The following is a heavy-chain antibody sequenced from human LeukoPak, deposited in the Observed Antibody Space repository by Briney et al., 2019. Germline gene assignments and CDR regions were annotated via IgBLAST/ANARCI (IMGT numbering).Heavy chain of an antibody. J-gene: IGHJ3*02. V-gene: IGHV3-7*01. CDR2: IKQDGSEK. CDR1: GSTFSSYW. CDR3: ARETSSGWYDLKRDAFDI. Sequence: PGGSLRLSCAASGSTFSSYWMSWVRQAPGKGLEWVANIKQDGSEKYYVDSVKGRFTISRDNAKNSLYLQMNSLRAEDTAVYYCARETSSGWYDLKRDAFDIWGQGTMVTVSS. D-gene: IGHD6-19*01.